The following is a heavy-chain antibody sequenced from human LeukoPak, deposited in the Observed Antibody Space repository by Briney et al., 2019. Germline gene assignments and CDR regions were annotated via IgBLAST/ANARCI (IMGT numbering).Heavy chain of an antibody. J-gene: IGHJ4*01. Sequence: GGSLRLSCVVSGFSFSDSYMTWLRQTPGKGLESLAYISPSSHDIYYADSVKGRFTISRDNGRTSLYLQMNSLGPDDTALYYCSTDPRLLTYWGHGTLVTVSS. D-gene: IGHD2-8*01. V-gene: IGHV3-11*01. CDR1: GFSFSDSY. CDR2: ISPSSHDI. CDR3: STDPRLLTY.